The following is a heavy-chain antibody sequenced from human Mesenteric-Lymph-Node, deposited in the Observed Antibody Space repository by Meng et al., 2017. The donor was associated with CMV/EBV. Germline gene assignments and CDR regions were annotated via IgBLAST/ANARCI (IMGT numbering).Heavy chain of an antibody. CDR2: ISPGSTTI. D-gene: IGHD3-10*01. Sequence: GGSLRLSCTASGFIFTSYTMSWVRQAPGKGLEWLSYISPGSTTINYADSVKGRFTISRDNTKNSLYLQMNSLRAEDTAVYYCARAMEEGDYWGQGTLVTVSS. V-gene: IGHV3-48*04. CDR1: GFIFTSYT. CDR3: ARAMEEGDY. J-gene: IGHJ4*02.